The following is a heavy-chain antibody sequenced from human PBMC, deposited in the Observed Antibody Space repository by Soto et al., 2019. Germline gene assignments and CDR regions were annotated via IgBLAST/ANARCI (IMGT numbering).Heavy chain of an antibody. CDR2: IWYDGSNK. CDR3: AIGPPNYYDSSGYYLRSDAFDI. Sequence: QVQLVESGGGVVQPGRSLRLSCAASGFTFSSYGMHWVRQAPGKGLEWVAVIWYDGSNKYYADSVKGRFTISRDNSKNTLYLQINSLRAEDTAVYYCAIGPPNYYDSSGYYLRSDAFDILGQGTMVTVSS. J-gene: IGHJ3*02. D-gene: IGHD3-22*01. CDR1: GFTFSSYG. V-gene: IGHV3-33*01.